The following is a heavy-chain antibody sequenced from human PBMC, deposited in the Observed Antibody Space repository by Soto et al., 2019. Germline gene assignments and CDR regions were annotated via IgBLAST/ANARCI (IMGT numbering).Heavy chain of an antibody. D-gene: IGHD2-15*01. CDR1: GGTFSSYA. Sequence: SVKVSCKASGGTFSSYAISWVRQAPGQGLEWMGGIIPIFGTANYAQKFQGRVTITADKSTSTACMELSSLRSEDTAVYYCARTCSGGSCRVYYYYYGMDVWGQGTTVTVSS. CDR2: IIPIFGTA. V-gene: IGHV1-69*06. CDR3: ARTCSGGSCRVYYYYYGMDV. J-gene: IGHJ6*02.